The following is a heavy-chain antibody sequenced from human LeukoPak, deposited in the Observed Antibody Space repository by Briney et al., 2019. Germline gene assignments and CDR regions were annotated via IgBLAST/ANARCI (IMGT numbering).Heavy chain of an antibody. Sequence: PGGSLRLSCAASGFTFSSYAMNWVRQAPGKGLEWVSGISGSGGTTYYADSVQGRFTISRDNSKNTLYVQMNSLRADDTAIYYCVKDSYYYDNSGYYHVKDHWGQGTLVTVSS. V-gene: IGHV3-23*01. D-gene: IGHD3-22*01. J-gene: IGHJ4*02. CDR1: GFTFSSYA. CDR2: ISGSGGTT. CDR3: VKDSYYYDNSGYYHVKDH.